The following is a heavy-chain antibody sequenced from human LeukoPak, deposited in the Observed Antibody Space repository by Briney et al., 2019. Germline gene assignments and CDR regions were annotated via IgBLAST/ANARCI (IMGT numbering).Heavy chain of an antibody. CDR2: IYPGDSDT. D-gene: IGHD6-13*01. Sequence: GGSLKISCKGSGYSFPSYWIGWVRQMPGKGLEWMGIIYPGDSDTSYSPSFQGQVTISADKSISTAYLQWSSLKASDTAIYYCARGAAGTGAPNWFDPWGQGTLVTVSS. CDR1: GYSFPSYW. V-gene: IGHV5-51*01. J-gene: IGHJ5*02. CDR3: ARGAAGTGAPNWFDP.